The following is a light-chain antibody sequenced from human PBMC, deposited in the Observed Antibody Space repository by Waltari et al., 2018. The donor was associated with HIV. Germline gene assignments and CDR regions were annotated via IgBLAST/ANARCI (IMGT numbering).Light chain of an antibody. V-gene: IGLV8-61*01. CDR3: VLCFGGGMSYV. CDR1: SGSVQSLHS. CDR2: NTK. Sequence: QTVVTQEPSLSVSPGGTVTLPCGLKSGSVQSLHSPSWYRQTPGKTQRTLIYNTKTRSAGVPDRFSGSIVGTKAALTITGAQADDESDYYCVLCFGGGMSYVFGTGTRVTVL. J-gene: IGLJ1*01.